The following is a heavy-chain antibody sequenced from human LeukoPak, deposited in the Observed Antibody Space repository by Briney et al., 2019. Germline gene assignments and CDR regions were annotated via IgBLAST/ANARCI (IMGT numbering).Heavy chain of an antibody. CDR2: ISSSSSYI. CDR1: GLTFSSYS. Sequence: GGSLRLSCAASGLTFSSYSMNWVRQAPGKGLEWVSSISSSSSYIYYADSVEGRFTISRDNAKNSLYLQMNSLRAEDTAVYYFASRADYYGSGSYAKGNYWGQGTLVTVSS. CDR3: ASRADYYGSGSYAKGNY. D-gene: IGHD3-10*01. V-gene: IGHV3-21*01. J-gene: IGHJ4*02.